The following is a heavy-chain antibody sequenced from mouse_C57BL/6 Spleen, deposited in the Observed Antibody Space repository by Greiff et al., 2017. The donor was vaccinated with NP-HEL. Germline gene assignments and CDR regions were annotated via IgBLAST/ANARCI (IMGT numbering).Heavy chain of an antibody. V-gene: IGHV1-64*01. CDR1: GYTLTSYW. D-gene: IGHD1-1*01. CDR3: ARIGDGSSYGECAY. CDR2: IHPNSGST. Sequence: QVQLQQPGAELVKPGASVKLSCKASGYTLTSYWMHWVKQRPGQGLEWIGMIHPNSGSTNYNEKFKSKATLTVDKSSSTAYMQLSCLTSEDSAVYYGARIGDGSSYGECAYWGQGTLVTVSA. J-gene: IGHJ3*01.